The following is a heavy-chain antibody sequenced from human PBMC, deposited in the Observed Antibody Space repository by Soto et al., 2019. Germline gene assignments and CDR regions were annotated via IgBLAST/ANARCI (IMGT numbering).Heavy chain of an antibody. V-gene: IGHV3-21*01. J-gene: IGHJ6*02. CDR3: ARDKGGTWYYYVSGSFRGMDV. D-gene: IGHD3-10*01. CDR1: GFTFSSYS. CDR2: ISSSSSYI. Sequence: EVQLVESGGGLVKPGGSLRLSCAASGFTFSSYSMNWVRQAPGKGLEWVSSISSSSSYIYYADSVKGRFTISRDNAKNSLYLQMNSLRAEDTAVYYCARDKGGTWYYYVSGSFRGMDVWGQGTTVTVSS.